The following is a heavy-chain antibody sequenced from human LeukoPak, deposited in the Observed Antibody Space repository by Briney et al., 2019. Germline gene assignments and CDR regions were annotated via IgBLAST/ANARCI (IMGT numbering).Heavy chain of an antibody. CDR3: ARGEHHPSGSYSFD. V-gene: IGHV1-8*01. D-gene: IGHD1-26*01. J-gene: IGHJ4*02. CDR1: GYIFTNYD. CDR2: MNPNSGNT. Sequence: ASVKVSCKASGYIFTNYDINXXRXXTGXXXXXXGWMNPNSGNTGXXQKFQGRVXXTRNTSISTAYMELSSLRSEDTAVYYCARGEHHPSGSYSFDWGQGTLVTVSS.